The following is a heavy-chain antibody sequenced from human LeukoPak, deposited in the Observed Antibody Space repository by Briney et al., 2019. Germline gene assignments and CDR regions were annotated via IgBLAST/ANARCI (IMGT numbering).Heavy chain of an antibody. CDR1: GFTFSSYW. CDR2: INSDGSST. CDR3: ARGKDY. J-gene: IGHJ4*02. V-gene: IGHV3-74*01. Sequence: PGGSLRLSCAASGFTFSSYWMHWVRQAPGKGLVWVSRINSDGSSTSYADSVKGRFTISRDNPKNTVYLQMNSLKAEDTGVYFCARGKDYWGQGTLVTVSS.